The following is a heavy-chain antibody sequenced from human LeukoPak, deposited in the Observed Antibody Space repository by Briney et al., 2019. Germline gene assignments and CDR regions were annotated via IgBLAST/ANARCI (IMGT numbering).Heavy chain of an antibody. D-gene: IGHD1-1*01. CDR2: IRYDGSNK. J-gene: IGHJ6*03. V-gene: IGHV3-30*02. CDR3: ASKLDRYYYYYMDV. CDR1: GFTFSSYS. Sequence: GGSLRLSCAASGFTFSSYSMNWVRQAPGKGLEWVAFIRYDGSNKYYADSVKGRFTISRDNSKNTLYLQMNSLRAEDTAVYYCASKLDRYYYYYMDVWGKGTTVTISS.